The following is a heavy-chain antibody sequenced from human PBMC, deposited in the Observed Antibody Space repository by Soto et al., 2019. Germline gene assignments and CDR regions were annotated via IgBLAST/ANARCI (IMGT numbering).Heavy chain of an antibody. CDR3: ARDHSEGVVVINPQGWFDP. CDR2: IYYSGST. D-gene: IGHD3-22*01. Sequence: QVQLQESGPGLVKPSQTLSLTCTVSGGSISSGGYYWSWIRQHPGKGLEWIGYIYYSGSTYYNPSLKSRVTISVDTSKNQFSLKLSSVTAADTAVYYCARDHSEGVVVINPQGWFDPWGQGTLVTVSS. J-gene: IGHJ5*02. V-gene: IGHV4-31*03. CDR1: GGSISSGGYY.